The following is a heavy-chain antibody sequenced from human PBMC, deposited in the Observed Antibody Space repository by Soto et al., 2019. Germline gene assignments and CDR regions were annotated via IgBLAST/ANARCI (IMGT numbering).Heavy chain of an antibody. Sequence: GGSLGHSCAATGFTFGSYCLQWVRQAPGKGLEWVAVIWYDGSNKYYADSVKGRFTISRDNSKNTLYLQMNSLRAEDTAVYYCARDHRMTTVVSYYFDYWGQGT. J-gene: IGHJ4*02. V-gene: IGHV3-33*01. CDR3: ARDHRMTTVVSYYFDY. CDR1: GFTFGSYC. D-gene: IGHD4-17*01. CDR2: IWYDGSNK.